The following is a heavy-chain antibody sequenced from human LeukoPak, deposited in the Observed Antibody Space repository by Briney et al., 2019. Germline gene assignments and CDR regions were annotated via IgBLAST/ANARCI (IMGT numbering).Heavy chain of an antibody. CDR1: GFTFSSYA. CDR2: INGSGGST. V-gene: IGHV3-23*01. D-gene: IGHD1-26*01. CDR3: AKRHSGTTGGAFDY. J-gene: IGHJ4*02. Sequence: PGGSLRLSCAASGFTFSSYAMSWVRHAPGKGLEWVSSINGSGGSTYYADSVTGRFTISTDNSKNRMYLQMNSLRAEGTAVYCCAKRHSGTTGGAFDYWGPGTLVTVSS.